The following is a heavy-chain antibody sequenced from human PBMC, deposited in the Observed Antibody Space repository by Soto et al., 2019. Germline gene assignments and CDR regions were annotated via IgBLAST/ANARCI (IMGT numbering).Heavy chain of an antibody. Sequence: QVQLQESGPGLVKPSGTLSLTCAVSGGSISSTNWWSWVRQPPGKGLEWIGDIYHSGSTNYNPSLKSRVTISIDESKNQFSLKMTSVTAAETAMYYCARGGYGHTTTKWFDPWGQGTLVTVSS. V-gene: IGHV4-4*02. D-gene: IGHD5-18*01. CDR1: GGSISSTNW. CDR3: ARGGYGHTTTKWFDP. J-gene: IGHJ5*02. CDR2: IYHSGST.